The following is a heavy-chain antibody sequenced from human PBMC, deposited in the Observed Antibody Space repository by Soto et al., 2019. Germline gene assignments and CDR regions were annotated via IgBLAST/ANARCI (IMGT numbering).Heavy chain of an antibody. CDR3: TTDSADIVVVPATFGMDV. CDR1: GITFSNAW. CDR2: IKSITDGGTT. D-gene: IGHD2-2*01. J-gene: IGHJ6*02. Sequence: GGSLRLSCAASGITFSNAWMTWVRQAPGRGLEWVGRIKSITDGGTTDHAAPVKGRFTISRDDSKDTLYLQMNNLRTDDTAVYHCTTDSADIVVVPATFGMDVWGQGTTVTVSS. V-gene: IGHV3-15*01.